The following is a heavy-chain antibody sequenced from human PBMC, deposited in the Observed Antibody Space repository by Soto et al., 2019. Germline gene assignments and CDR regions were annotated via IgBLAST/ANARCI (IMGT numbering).Heavy chain of an antibody. D-gene: IGHD3-22*01. CDR3: AICSDSSCYSQAEDG. V-gene: IGHV3-30-3*01. Sequence: KGTEWVPVISYDGSNKYYADSVKGRFTISRDNSKNTLYLQMNSLRAEDTAVYYCAICSDSSCYSQAEDG. J-gene: IGHJ6*01. CDR2: ISYDGSNK.